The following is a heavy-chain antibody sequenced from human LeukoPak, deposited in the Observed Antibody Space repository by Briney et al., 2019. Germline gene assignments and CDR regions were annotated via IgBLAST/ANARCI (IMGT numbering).Heavy chain of an antibody. CDR3: ARDVSYDSSGDAFDI. D-gene: IGHD3-22*01. CDR1: GFAFGTYS. J-gene: IGHJ3*02. CDR2: VSTAGSVI. Sequence: GGSLRLSCAASGFAFGTYSMNWVRQAPGKGLEWVSSVSTAGSVIYYADSVKGRFTISRDNAQNSLFLQMRSLRADDTAVYYSARDVSYDSSGDAFDIWGQGTMVTVSS. V-gene: IGHV3-21*01.